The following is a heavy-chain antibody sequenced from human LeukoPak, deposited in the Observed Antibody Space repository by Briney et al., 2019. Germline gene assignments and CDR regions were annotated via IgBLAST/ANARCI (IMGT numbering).Heavy chain of an antibody. D-gene: IGHD4-17*01. CDR1: GFNLSTYG. CDR3: AAAYGEGWFDP. V-gene: IGHV3-33*01. CDR2: IWYDGNNK. Sequence: VGSLRLSCAASGFNLSTYGMHWVRQAPGKGLEWVADIWYDGNNKFYADSVKGRFTISRDNSKNTVHLQMYSLRDEDTAVYYCAAAYGEGWFDPWGQGTQVTVSS. J-gene: IGHJ5*02.